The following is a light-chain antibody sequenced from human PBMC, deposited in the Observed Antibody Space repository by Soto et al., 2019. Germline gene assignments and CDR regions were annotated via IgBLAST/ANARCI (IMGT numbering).Light chain of an antibody. CDR2: GAS. J-gene: IGKJ1*01. CDR1: PAIASF. Sequence: IQLTQSPSSLSASVGDRVTITCRASPAIASFLACYQQKPGTAPKLLIYGASTLQSGVPSSFSSSRSRTDYTLISSSLQPEDFATYCCQQRNGSPWTFGQGTKVEV. CDR3: QQRNGSPWT. V-gene: IGKV1-9*01.